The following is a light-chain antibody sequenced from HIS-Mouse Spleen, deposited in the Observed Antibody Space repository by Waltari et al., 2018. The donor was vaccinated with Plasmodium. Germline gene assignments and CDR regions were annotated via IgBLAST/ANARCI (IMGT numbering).Light chain of an antibody. CDR2: QES. Sequence: SYELTQPPSVSVSPGQTASITCSGDKLGDKYACWYQQKPGQSHVLVIYQESKRPSGIPERFPGSNSGNTATLTISETQAMDEADYYCQAWNSSTAVFGGGTKLTVL. CDR1: KLGDKY. V-gene: IGLV3-1*01. CDR3: QAWNSSTAV. J-gene: IGLJ3*02.